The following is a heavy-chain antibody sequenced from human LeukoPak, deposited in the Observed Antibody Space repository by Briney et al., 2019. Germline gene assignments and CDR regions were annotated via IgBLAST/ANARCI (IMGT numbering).Heavy chain of an antibody. CDR3: ARGLASGFDY. V-gene: IGHV3-11*04. J-gene: IGHJ4*02. CDR2: ISSSSSTI. D-gene: IGHD1-14*01. Sequence: LSLTCAVYGGSFSGYYWSWIRQAPGKGLEWVSYISSSSSTIYYADSVKGRFTISRDNAKNSLYLQMNSLRAEDTAVYYCARGLASGFDYWGQGTLVTVSS. CDR1: GGSFSGYY.